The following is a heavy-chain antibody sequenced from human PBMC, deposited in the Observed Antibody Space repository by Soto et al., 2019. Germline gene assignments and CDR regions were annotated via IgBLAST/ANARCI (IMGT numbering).Heavy chain of an antibody. Sequence: EVQLVESGGGLVQPGGSLRLSCAASGFTFTNYWMHWVRQAPGKGLVWVSRVNTDGGTTNYVDSVKGRFTISRDNANSMLFLQMNSLRAEDTAVYYCIRVTLGATGFDYWGQGTLVTVSS. V-gene: IGHV3-74*01. CDR3: IRVTLGATGFDY. J-gene: IGHJ4*02. D-gene: IGHD1-26*01. CDR1: GFTFTNYW. CDR2: VNTDGGTT.